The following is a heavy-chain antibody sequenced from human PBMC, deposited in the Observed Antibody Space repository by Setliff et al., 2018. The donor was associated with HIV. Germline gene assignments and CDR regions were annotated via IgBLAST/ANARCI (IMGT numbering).Heavy chain of an antibody. CDR2: ISAYSGNT. Sequence: GASVKVSCKASGYTFTSYGISWVRQAPGQGLEWKGWISAYSGNTNYAQKLQGRVTMPTDTSTSTAYMELRSLRSDDTAVYYCARVAWYYSFWSGLGDAFDIWGQGTMVTVSS. V-gene: IGHV1-18*01. CDR3: ARVAWYYSFWSGLGDAFDI. D-gene: IGHD3-3*01. J-gene: IGHJ3*02. CDR1: GYTFTSYG.